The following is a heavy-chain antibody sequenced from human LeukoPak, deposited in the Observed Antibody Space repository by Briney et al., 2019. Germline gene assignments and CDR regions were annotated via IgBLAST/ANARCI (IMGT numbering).Heavy chain of an antibody. CDR2: ISSSSSYI. V-gene: IGHV3-21*01. D-gene: IGHD3-9*01. CDR1: GFTFSSYS. CDR3: ARDRYDILTGYYMYFDY. J-gene: IGHJ4*02. Sequence: KAGGSLRLSCAASGFTFSSYSMNWVRQAPGKGLEWVSSISSSSSYIYYADSVKGRFTISRDNSKNTLFLQMNSLRAEDTAVYYCARDRYDILTGYYMYFDYWGQGSLVTVSS.